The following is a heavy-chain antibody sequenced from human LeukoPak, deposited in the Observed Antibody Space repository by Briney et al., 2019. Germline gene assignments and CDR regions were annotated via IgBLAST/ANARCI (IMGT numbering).Heavy chain of an antibody. CDR2: ISSSSSYI. CDR1: GFTFSSYS. J-gene: IGHJ6*02. CDR3: ARDIVVVPGYGMDV. V-gene: IGHV3-21*01. D-gene: IGHD2-2*01. Sequence: GGSLRLSCAASGFTFSSYSMNRVRQAPGKGLEWVSSISSSSSYIYYADSVKGRFTISRDNAKNSLYLQMNSLRAEDTAVYYCARDIVVVPGYGMDVWGQGTTVTVSS.